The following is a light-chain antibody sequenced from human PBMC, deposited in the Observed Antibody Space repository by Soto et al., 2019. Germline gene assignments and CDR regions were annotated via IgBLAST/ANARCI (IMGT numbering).Light chain of an antibody. CDR3: QQYNNWPKT. CDR2: GAS. CDR1: QSVSSN. J-gene: IGKJ1*01. V-gene: IGKV3-15*01. Sequence: EIVMTQSPATLSVSPGERATLSCRASQSVSSNLAWYQQKPGQAPRLLIYGASTRATGIPARFSGSGSGTKFTLTISSLQSEDFGVYYCQQYNNWPKTFGQGTKVDIK.